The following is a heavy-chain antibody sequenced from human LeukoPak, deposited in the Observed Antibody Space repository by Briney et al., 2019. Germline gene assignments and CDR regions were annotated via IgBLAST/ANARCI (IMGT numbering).Heavy chain of an antibody. CDR1: GFTFSSYG. D-gene: IGHD2-15*01. J-gene: IGHJ6*02. Sequence: GGSLRLSCAASGFTFSSYGMHWVRQAPGKGLEWVAFIRYDGSNKYYADSVKGRFTISRDNSKNTLYLQMNSLRAEDTAVYYCAKLQGYCSGGSCYSDYYGMDVWGQGTTVTVSS. V-gene: IGHV3-30*02. CDR3: AKLQGYCSGGSCYSDYYGMDV. CDR2: IRYDGSNK.